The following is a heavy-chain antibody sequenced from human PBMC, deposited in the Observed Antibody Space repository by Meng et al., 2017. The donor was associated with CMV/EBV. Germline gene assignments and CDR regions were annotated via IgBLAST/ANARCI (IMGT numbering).Heavy chain of an antibody. Sequence: GESLKISCAASGFTFSSYEMNWVRQATGKGLEWVSYISSSGSTIYYADSVKGRFTISIDNAKTSLYMQMNSLRAEDTAVYYCAREPGTSYYDFWSGYYPTRRLYFDYWGQRTLVTVSS. J-gene: IGHJ4*02. D-gene: IGHD3-3*01. CDR3: AREPGTSYYDFWSGYYPTRRLYFDY. CDR1: GFTFSSYE. CDR2: ISSSGSTI. V-gene: IGHV3-48*03.